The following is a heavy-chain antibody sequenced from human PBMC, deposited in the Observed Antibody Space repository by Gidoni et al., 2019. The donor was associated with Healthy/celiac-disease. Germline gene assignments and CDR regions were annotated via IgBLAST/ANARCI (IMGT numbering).Heavy chain of an antibody. J-gene: IGHJ4*02. CDR2: IKRKTDGGTT. V-gene: IGHV3-15*07. CDR3: TTGYCCSSTS. D-gene: IGHD2-2*01. CDR1: GFTFSNAW. Sequence: EVQLVESGGGLLKPGGSLRLSCAASGFTFSNAWMNWVRQAPGKGLEWVDRIKRKTDGGTTDYAAPVKGRFTISRDDSKNTLYLQRNSLKTEDTAVYYCTTGYCCSSTSWGQGTLVTVSS.